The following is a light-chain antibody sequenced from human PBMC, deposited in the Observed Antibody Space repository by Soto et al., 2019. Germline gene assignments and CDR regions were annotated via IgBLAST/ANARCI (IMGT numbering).Light chain of an antibody. CDR3: SSYTNSNTRV. CDR1: NSDVGDYNY. Sequence: QSALTQPASVSGSPGQSITISCTGTNSDVGDYNYVSWYQQHPGKAPKLIIYEVSNRPSGISDRFSASKSGNTASLTISGLQAEDEADYYCSSYTNSNTRVFGTGTKVTLL. CDR2: EVS. J-gene: IGLJ1*01. V-gene: IGLV2-14*01.